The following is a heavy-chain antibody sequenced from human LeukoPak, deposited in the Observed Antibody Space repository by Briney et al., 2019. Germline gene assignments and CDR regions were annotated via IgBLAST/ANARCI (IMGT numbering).Heavy chain of an antibody. CDR2: ISAYNGNT. Sequence: ASVKVSCKASGYTFPSYGISWVRQAPGQGLEWMGWISAYNGNTNYTQKLQGRVTMTTDTLTSAAYMGLRSVRSDDTAVYYCARSWVRRVPYYFDYWGQGTLVTVSS. D-gene: IGHD3-10*01. CDR1: GYTFPSYG. J-gene: IGHJ4*02. V-gene: IGHV1-18*01. CDR3: ARSWVRRVPYYFDY.